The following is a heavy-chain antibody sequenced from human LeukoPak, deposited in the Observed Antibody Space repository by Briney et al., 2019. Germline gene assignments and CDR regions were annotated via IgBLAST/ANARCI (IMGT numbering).Heavy chain of an antibody. CDR2: ISYDGSNK. CDR1: GFTFSSYG. V-gene: IGHV3-30*03. Sequence: PGGSLRLSCAASGFTFSSYGMHWVRQAPGKGLEWVAVISYDGSNKYYADSVKGRFTISRDNSKNTLYLQMSSLRAEDTAVYYCATSRIPYYFDYWGQGTLVTVSS. J-gene: IGHJ4*02. CDR3: ATSRIPYYFDY.